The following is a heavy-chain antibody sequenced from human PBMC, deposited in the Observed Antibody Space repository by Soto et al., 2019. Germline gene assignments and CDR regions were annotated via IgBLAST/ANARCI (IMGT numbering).Heavy chain of an antibody. CDR1: GFTFSSYG. V-gene: IGHV3-30*03. Sequence: GGSLRLSCAASGFTFSSYGMHWVRQAPGKGLEWVAVISYDGSNKYYADSVKGRFTISRDNSKNTLYLQMNSLRAEDTAVYYCATDTAMVTPLDYWGQGTLVTVSS. CDR3: ATDTAMVTPLDY. J-gene: IGHJ4*02. CDR2: ISYDGSNK. D-gene: IGHD5-18*01.